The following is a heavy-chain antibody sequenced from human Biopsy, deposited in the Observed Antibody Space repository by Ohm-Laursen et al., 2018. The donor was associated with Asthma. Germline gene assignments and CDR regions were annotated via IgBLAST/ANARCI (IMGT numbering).Heavy chain of an antibody. D-gene: IGHD1-1*01. CDR2: ISKDASTQ. CDR3: VRDGTDDAFDI. Sequence: SLRLSCTASGFGFSNFAIHWVRQAPGKGLEWVGVISKDASTQDYADSVKGRFTMARDNSKNTLDLQMNSLREEDTAVYYCVRDGTDDAFDIWDQGTVVSVSS. CDR1: GFGFSNFA. J-gene: IGHJ3*02. V-gene: IGHV3-30*01.